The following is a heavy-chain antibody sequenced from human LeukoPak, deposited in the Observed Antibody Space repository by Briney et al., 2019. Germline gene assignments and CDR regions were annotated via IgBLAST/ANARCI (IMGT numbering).Heavy chain of an antibody. CDR2: IYTSGST. Sequence: PSQTLSLTCTVSGGSISSGSYYWSWIRQPAGKGLEWIGRIYTSGSTNYNPSLKSRVTISVDTSKNQFSLKLSSVTAADTAVYYCARQRYFDWLFFYDYWGQGTLVTVSS. D-gene: IGHD3-9*01. V-gene: IGHV4-61*02. CDR1: GGSISSGSYY. J-gene: IGHJ4*02. CDR3: ARQRYFDWLFFYDY.